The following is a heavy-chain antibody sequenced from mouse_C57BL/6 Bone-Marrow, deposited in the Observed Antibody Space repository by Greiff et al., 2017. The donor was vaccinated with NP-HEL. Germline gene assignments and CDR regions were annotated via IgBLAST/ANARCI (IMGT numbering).Heavy chain of an antibody. CDR2: IDPSDSET. V-gene: IGHV1-52*01. D-gene: IGHD4-1*01. CDR3: ALTNWPVYFDS. J-gene: IGHJ2*01. Sequence: VQLQQPGAELVRPGSSVKLSCKASGYTFTSYWMHWVKQRPIQGLEWIGNIDPSDSETHYNQKFKDKATLTVDKSSSTAYMQLSSLTSEDSAVYYCALTNWPVYFDSWGHGTTLTVSS. CDR1: GYTFTSYW.